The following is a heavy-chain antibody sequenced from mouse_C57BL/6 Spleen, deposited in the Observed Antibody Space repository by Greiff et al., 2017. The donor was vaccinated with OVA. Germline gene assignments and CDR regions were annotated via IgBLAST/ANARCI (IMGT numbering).Heavy chain of an antibody. J-gene: IGHJ4*01. CDR1: GFSLTSYG. CDR3: AKEGDRYVLWLRDYAMDY. Sequence: VKVVESGPGLVAPSQSLSITCTVSGFSLTSYGVSWVRQPPGQGLEWLGVIWGDGSTNYHSALISRLSTSKDNSTSQVFLKLNSLQTEDTATYYDAKEGDRYVLWLRDYAMDYWGQGTSVTVSS. CDR2: IWGDGST. D-gene: IGHD2-2*01. V-gene: IGHV2-3*01.